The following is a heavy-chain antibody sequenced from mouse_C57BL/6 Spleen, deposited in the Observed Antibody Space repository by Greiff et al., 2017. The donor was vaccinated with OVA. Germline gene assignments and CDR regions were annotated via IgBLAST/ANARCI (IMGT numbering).Heavy chain of an antibody. CDR3: AREYYGSSYWYFDV. Sequence: EVQRVESGPGLVKPSQSLSLTCSVTGYSITSGYYWNWIRQFPGNKLEWMGYISYDGSNNYNPSLKNRISITRDTSKNQFFLKLNSVTTENTATYTGAREYYGSSYWYFDVWGTGTTVTVSS. CDR1: GYSITSGYY. V-gene: IGHV3-6*01. CDR2: ISYDGSN. J-gene: IGHJ1*03. D-gene: IGHD1-1*01.